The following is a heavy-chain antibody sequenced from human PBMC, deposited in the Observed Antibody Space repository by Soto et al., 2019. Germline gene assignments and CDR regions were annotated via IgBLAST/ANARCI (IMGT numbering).Heavy chain of an antibody. CDR2: ISAYNGNT. J-gene: IGHJ4*02. D-gene: IGHD3-22*01. V-gene: IGHV1-18*01. CDR3: ARDQYYYDSSGVDY. Sequence: QVQLVQSGAEVKKPGASVKVSCKASGYTFTSYGISWVRQAPGQGLEWMGWISAYNGNTNYAQKVQGRVTMTTDTTTSTAYIEPRSLRSDDTAVYYCARDQYYYDSSGVDYWGQGTLVTVSS. CDR1: GYTFTSYG.